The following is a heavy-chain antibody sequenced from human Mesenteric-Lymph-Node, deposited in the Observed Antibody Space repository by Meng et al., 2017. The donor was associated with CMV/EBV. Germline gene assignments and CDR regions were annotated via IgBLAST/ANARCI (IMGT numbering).Heavy chain of an antibody. Sequence: GESLKISCAASGFTFSGYAMSWVRQAPGKGLEWVANIKQDGSEKYYVDSVKGRFTISRDNAKNSLYLQMNSLRAEDTAVYYCARDIMVRGVTITPDYWGQGTLVTVSS. V-gene: IGHV3-7*01. CDR1: GFTFSGYA. CDR2: IKQDGSEK. CDR3: ARDIMVRGVTITPDY. D-gene: IGHD3-10*01. J-gene: IGHJ4*02.